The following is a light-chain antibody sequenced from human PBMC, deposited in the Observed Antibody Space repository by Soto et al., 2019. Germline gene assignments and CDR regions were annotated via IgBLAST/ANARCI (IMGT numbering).Light chain of an antibody. J-gene: IGLJ1*01. Sequence: QSVLTQPPSLPGAPGQRVIISCTGSSSNIGATYDVQWYQQLPGTAPKLLIYGNSNRPSGVPDRFSGSKSGTSASLAITGLQADDEADYYYQSYDSSLSAHYVFGTGTKVTVL. V-gene: IGLV1-40*01. CDR2: GNS. CDR3: QSYDSSLSAHYV. CDR1: SSNIGATYD.